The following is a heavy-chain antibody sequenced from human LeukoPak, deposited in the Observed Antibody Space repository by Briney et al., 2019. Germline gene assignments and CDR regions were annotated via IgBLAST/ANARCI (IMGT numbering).Heavy chain of an antibody. CDR3: ARGVLAHPRYYYYYMDV. Sequence: ASVTVSSKASGYTFTTYDINWVRQAAGQGLGWMGWMNPNSGNTGYAQKFQGRVTMTRNTSISTAYMELSSLRSEDTAVYYCARGVLAHPRYYYYYMDVWGKGTTVTGSS. D-gene: IGHD2-15*01. CDR2: MNPNSGNT. J-gene: IGHJ6*03. CDR1: GYTFTTYD. V-gene: IGHV1-8*01.